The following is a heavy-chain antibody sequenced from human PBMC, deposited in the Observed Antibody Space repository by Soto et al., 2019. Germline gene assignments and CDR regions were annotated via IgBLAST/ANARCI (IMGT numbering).Heavy chain of an antibody. Sequence: QVQLQESGPGLVKPSETLSLTCTVSGGSISSYYWSWIRQPPGKGLEWIGYIYYSGSTNYNPSLKSRVTISVDTSKNQFSLKLSSVTAADTAVYYCARENQQLAAWFDPWGQGTLVTVSS. D-gene: IGHD6-6*01. J-gene: IGHJ5*02. CDR1: GGSISSYY. CDR2: IYYSGST. CDR3: ARENQQLAAWFDP. V-gene: IGHV4-59*01.